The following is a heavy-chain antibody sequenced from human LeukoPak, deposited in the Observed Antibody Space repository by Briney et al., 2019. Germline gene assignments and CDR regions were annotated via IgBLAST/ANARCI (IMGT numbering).Heavy chain of an antibody. CDR3: AKEGWLQFA. CDR1: GFTFSSYA. CDR2: ISASGGHT. D-gene: IGHD5-24*01. J-gene: IGHJ5*02. Sequence: GRSLRLSCAASGFTFSSYAMSWVRQAPGKGLEWVSAISASGGHTYNADFVKGRFTISRDNSKNTLYLQMHSLRAEDTAVYYCAKEGWLQFAWGQGSLVTVSS. V-gene: IGHV3-23*01.